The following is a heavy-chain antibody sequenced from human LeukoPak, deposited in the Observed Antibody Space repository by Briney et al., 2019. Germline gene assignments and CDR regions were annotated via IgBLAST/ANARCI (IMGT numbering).Heavy chain of an antibody. D-gene: IGHD5-18*01. CDR3: GKTTAGYSSGQKPAWPVDY. CDR2: ISYDGSNK. V-gene: IGHV3-30*18. CDR1: GFTFSSYG. Sequence: GGSLRLSCAASGFTFSSYGMHWVRQAPGKGLEWVAVISYDGSNKYYADSVKGRFTISRDNSKNTLYLRINSLRAEDTAVYYCGKTTAGYSSGQKPAWPVDYWGQGTLVTVSS. J-gene: IGHJ4*02.